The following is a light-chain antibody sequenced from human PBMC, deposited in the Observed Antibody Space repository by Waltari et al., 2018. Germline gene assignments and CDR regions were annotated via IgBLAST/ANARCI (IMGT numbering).Light chain of an antibody. V-gene: IGLV4-69*01. CDR3: QTGGHGTWV. Sequence: NGPGSLVKVNSDGSDNKGDKIPERFSGSSSGAERYLTSSSRQSEDEADYYCQTGGHGTWVFGGGTKLTVL. J-gene: IGLJ3*02. CDR2: VNSDGSD.